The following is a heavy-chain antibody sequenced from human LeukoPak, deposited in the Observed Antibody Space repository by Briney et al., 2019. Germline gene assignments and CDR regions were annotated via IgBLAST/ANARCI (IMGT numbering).Heavy chain of an antibody. J-gene: IGHJ4*02. Sequence: GASVKVSCKASGYTFTGNYMHWVRQAPGQGPEWMGVISPSGGSTTYAQKFQGRVTMTTDTSTSTAYMELRSLRSDDTAVYYCARDLPNGYCSGGSCYRLIDYWGQGTLVTVSS. CDR1: GYTFTGNY. CDR2: ISPSGGST. CDR3: ARDLPNGYCSGGSCYRLIDY. V-gene: IGHV1-46*01. D-gene: IGHD2-15*01.